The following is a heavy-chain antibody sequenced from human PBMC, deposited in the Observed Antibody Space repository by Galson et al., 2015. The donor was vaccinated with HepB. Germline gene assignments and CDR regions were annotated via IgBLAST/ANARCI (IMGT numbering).Heavy chain of an antibody. CDR3: ATGLGSGSYFDH. CDR2: IYYRGNT. J-gene: IGHJ4*03. D-gene: IGHD6-19*01. Sequence: SETLSLTCTVSRGSNNAYYWSWIRQSPGKGLEWIGHIYYRGNTNYNPSLKSRVTISRDTSKNQLSLKLRSVTAADTAVYYCATGLGSGSYFDHWGPGTLVTVSS. CDR1: RGSNNAYY. V-gene: IGHV4-59*01.